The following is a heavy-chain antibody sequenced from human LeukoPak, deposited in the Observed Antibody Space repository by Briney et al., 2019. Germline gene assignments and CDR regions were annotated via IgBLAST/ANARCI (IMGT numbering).Heavy chain of an antibody. CDR2: INWNGGST. Sequence: GGSLRLSCAASGFTFDDYGMSWVRQAPGKGLEWVSGINWNGGSTGYADSVKGRFTISRDNAKNSLYLQMNSLRAEDTAVYYCARDRGRMGYCSGGSCYGPTDAFDIWGQGTMVTVSS. CDR3: ARDRGRMGYCSGGSCYGPTDAFDI. V-gene: IGHV3-20*04. CDR1: GFTFDDYG. D-gene: IGHD2-15*01. J-gene: IGHJ3*02.